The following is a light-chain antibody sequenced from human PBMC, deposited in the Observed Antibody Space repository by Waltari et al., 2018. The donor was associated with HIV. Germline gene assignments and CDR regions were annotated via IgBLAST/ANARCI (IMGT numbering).Light chain of an antibody. V-gene: IGKV3-11*01. Sequence: EIVLTQSPATLSLSPVERATLSCRASQSVNRYIAWYQQIPGQAPRLLIYDASNRVTGIPARFSGSGSGTHFTLTISSLEPEDFAVYYCQERSTWPLLTFGGGTKVEIK. CDR1: QSVNRY. CDR3: QERSTWPLLT. J-gene: IGKJ4*01. CDR2: DAS.